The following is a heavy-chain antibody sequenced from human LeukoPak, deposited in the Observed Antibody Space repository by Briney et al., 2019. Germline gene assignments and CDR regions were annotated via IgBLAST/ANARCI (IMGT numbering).Heavy chain of an antibody. Sequence: ASVKVSCKASGYTFTNYGISWVRQAPGQGLEWMGWISAYNGNTNYAQKLQGRVTMTTDTSTSTAYMELRSLRSDDTAVYYCAFGPPTEYYFDYWGQGTLVTVSS. CDR1: GYTFTNYG. D-gene: IGHD3-10*01. CDR3: AFGPPTEYYFDY. V-gene: IGHV1-18*01. CDR2: ISAYNGNT. J-gene: IGHJ4*02.